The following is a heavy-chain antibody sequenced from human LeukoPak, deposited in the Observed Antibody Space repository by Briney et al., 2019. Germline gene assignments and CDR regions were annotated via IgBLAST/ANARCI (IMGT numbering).Heavy chain of an antibody. CDR3: ARDKLTYYDFWSGSIGEY. J-gene: IGHJ4*02. D-gene: IGHD3-3*01. V-gene: IGHV1-8*03. CDR1: GYTFTSYD. CDR2: MNPNSGNT. Sequence: GASVKVSCKASGYTFTSYDINWVRQATGQGLEWMGWMNPNSGNTGYAQKFQGRVTITRNTSISTAYMELSRLRSDDTAVYYCARDKLTYYDFWSGSIGEYWGQGTLVTVSS.